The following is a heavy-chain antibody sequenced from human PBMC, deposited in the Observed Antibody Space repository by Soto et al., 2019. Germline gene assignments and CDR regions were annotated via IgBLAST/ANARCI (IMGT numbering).Heavy chain of an antibody. CDR2: ISYDGSNK. D-gene: IGHD3-10*01. V-gene: IGHV3-30-3*01. Sequence: QVQLVESGGGVVQPGRSLRLSCAASGFTFSSYAMHWVRQAPGKGLEWVAVISYDGSNKYYADSVKGRFTISRDNSKNTLYLQMNSLRAEDTAVYYCARDLDYYGSGSYYLWGQGTLVTVSS. J-gene: IGHJ4*02. CDR3: ARDLDYYGSGSYYL. CDR1: GFTFSSYA.